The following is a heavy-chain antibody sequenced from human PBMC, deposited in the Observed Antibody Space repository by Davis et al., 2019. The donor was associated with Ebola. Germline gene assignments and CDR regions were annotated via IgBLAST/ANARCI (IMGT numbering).Heavy chain of an antibody. D-gene: IGHD2-21*02. CDR3: AGYPIGVTYGMDV. Sequence: ASVKVSCKTSGYPFSAYGISWVRQAPGQGLEWMGWISADSGNTKYAQNFQGRVTVTTDTSTSTAYMELRSLRSDDTAMYYSAGYPIGVTYGMDVWGQGTTVTVSS. CDR1: GYPFSAYG. CDR2: ISADSGNT. J-gene: IGHJ6*02. V-gene: IGHV1-18*01.